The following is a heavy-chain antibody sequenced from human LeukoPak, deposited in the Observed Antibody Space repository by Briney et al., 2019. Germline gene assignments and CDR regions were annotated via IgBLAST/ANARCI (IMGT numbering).Heavy chain of an antibody. CDR3: VAEAAACSSTSCYPAN. V-gene: IGHV4-59*06. Sequence: SETLSLTCAVYGGSFSGYYWSWIRQPPGKGLEWIGYIYYSGSTYYNPSLKSRVTISVDTPKNQFSLKLSSVTAADTAVYYCVAEAAACSSTSCYPANWGQGTLVTVSS. CDR2: IYYSGST. J-gene: IGHJ4*02. CDR1: GGSFSGYY. D-gene: IGHD2-2*01.